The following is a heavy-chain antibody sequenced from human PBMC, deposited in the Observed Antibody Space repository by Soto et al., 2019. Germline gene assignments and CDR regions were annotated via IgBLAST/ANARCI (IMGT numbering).Heavy chain of an antibody. Sequence: EVQLLESGGGLVQPGGSLRLSCAASGFTFSNCAMSWVRQAPGKGLEWVSTISGNGGGAYYAESVKCRFTISRDNSKNTLYLRMNSLRAEDTAVYYCAKRGCSSDRALRNFDYWGQGTLVTVSS. V-gene: IGHV3-23*01. CDR2: ISGNGGGA. J-gene: IGHJ4*02. CDR3: AKRGCSSDRALRNFDY. CDR1: GFTFSNCA. D-gene: IGHD6-19*01.